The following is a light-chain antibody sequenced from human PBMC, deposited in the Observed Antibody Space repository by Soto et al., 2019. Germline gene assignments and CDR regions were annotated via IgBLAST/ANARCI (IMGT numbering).Light chain of an antibody. CDR1: SSDVGAYKY. CDR2: EVS. J-gene: IGLJ2*01. CDR3: SSYAGSILV. V-gene: IGLV2-8*01. Sequence: QSALTQPPSASGSPGQSVTISCTGTSSDVGAYKYVSWYQQHPGKAPKLMIYEVSKRPSGVPDRFSGSKSGNTASLTVSGLQAEDEADYYCSSYAGSILVFGGGTKLTVL.